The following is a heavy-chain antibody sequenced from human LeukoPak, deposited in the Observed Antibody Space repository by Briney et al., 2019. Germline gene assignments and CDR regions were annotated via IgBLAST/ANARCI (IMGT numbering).Heavy chain of an antibody. CDR3: ARRGASTGGLDY. J-gene: IGHJ4*02. Sequence: GGSLRLSCAASGFTFSSYAMSWVRQAPGKGLEWVSGISSISGGTYYADSVKGRFTMSRDNSKNTLYLQMNSLRAEDTAVYYCARRGASTGGLDYWGQGTLVTVSS. CDR1: GFTFSSYA. D-gene: IGHD1-1*01. V-gene: IGHV3-23*01. CDR2: ISSISGGT.